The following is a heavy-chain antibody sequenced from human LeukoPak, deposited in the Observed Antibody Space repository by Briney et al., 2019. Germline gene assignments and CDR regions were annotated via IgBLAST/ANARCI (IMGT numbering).Heavy chain of an antibody. CDR1: GFAFSSHW. Sequence: PGGSLRLSCSASGFAFSSHWMNWVRQAPGKGLEWVGRIKSKTDGGTTDYAAPVKGRFTISRDDSKNTLYLQMNSLKTEDTAVYYCTNTPHGLTGVDYWGQGTLVTVSS. D-gene: IGHD3-9*01. CDR2: IKSKTDGGTT. V-gene: IGHV3-15*07. J-gene: IGHJ4*02. CDR3: TNTPHGLTGVDY.